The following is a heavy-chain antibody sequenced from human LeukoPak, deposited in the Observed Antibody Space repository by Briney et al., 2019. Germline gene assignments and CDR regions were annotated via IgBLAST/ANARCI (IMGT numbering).Heavy chain of an antibody. CDR2: IYYSGST. V-gene: IGHV4-39*01. CDR1: GGSISSSSYY. D-gene: IGHD6-13*01. CDR3: ARGGSSSWYDLVDY. Sequence: SETLSLTCTVSGGSISSSSYYWGWIRQPPGKGLEWIGSIYYSGSTYYHPSLKSRVTISVDTSKNQCSLKLSSVTAADTAVYYCARGGSSSWYDLVDYWGQGTLVTVSS. J-gene: IGHJ4*02.